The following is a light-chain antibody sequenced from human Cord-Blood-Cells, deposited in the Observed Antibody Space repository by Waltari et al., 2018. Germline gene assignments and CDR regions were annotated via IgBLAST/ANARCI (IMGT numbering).Light chain of an antibody. J-gene: IGKJ1*01. CDR2: WAS. CDR3: QQYYSTSTWT. V-gene: IGKV4-1*01. Sequence: DIVMTQSPDSLAVSLGERATINCKSSQSVLYSSNNKNYLAWYQQKPGQPPKLLIYWASTRESGFPDRFSGSGSGTDFTLTISSLQAEDVAVYYCQQYYSTSTWTFGQGTKVEIK. CDR1: QSVLYSSNNKNY.